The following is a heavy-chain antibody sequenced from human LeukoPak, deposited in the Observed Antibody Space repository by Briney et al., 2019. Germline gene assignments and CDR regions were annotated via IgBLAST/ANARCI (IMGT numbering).Heavy chain of an antibody. CDR2: ISYDGSNK. V-gene: IGHV3-30-3*01. CDR1: GFTFSSYA. Sequence: PGRSLRLSCAASGFTFSSYAMHWVRQAPGKGLEWVAVISYDGSNKYYADSVKGRFTISRDNSKNTLYLQMNSLRADDTAVYYCARDYAGNSWYFDLWGRGTLVTVSS. D-gene: IGHD4-23*01. CDR3: ARDYAGNSWYFDL. J-gene: IGHJ2*01.